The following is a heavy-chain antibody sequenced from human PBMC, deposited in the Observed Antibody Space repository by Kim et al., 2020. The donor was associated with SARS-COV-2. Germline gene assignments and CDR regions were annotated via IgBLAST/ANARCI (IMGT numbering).Heavy chain of an antibody. V-gene: IGHV3-33*01. J-gene: IGHJ4*02. CDR1: GFTFSSYG. D-gene: IGHD3-22*01. CDR2: IWYDGSNK. Sequence: GGSLRLSCAASGFTFSSYGMHWVRQAPGKGLEWVAVIWYDGSNKYYADSVKGRFTISRDNSKNTLYLQMNSLRAEDTAVYYCAREGLIFTIVGQNYFDYWGQGTLVTVSS. CDR3: AREGLIFTIVGQNYFDY.